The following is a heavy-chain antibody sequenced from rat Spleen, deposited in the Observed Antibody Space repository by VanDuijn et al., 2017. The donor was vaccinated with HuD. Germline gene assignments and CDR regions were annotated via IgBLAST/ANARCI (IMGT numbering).Heavy chain of an antibody. D-gene: IGHD1-11*01. Sequence: EVQLVESGGGLVQPGRSLKLSCAASGFTFSNYGMHWIRQAPTKGLEWVASISPSGRTYYPDSVKGRFTISRDTAQNTLYLQMNSLRSEDTATYYCARGARVMDAWGQGASVTVSS. CDR3: ARGARVMDA. V-gene: IGHV5-19*01. J-gene: IGHJ4*01. CDR2: ISPSGRT. CDR1: GFTFSNYG.